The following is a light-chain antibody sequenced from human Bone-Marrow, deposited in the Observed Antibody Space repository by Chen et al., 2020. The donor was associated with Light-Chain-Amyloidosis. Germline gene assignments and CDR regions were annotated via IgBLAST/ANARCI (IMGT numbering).Light chain of an antibody. CDR1: NIGSKS. J-gene: IGLJ1*01. CDR3: QLWDSSSDHYV. Sequence: SYVVTQPPSASVTPGQTARIPCGGNNIGSKSVNWYQQKPGQAPVLVVYDDTERPSGIPERISGSNSGNTATLTINRVEAGDEADYYCQLWDSSSDHYVFATGTKVTVL. CDR2: DDT. V-gene: IGLV3-21*02.